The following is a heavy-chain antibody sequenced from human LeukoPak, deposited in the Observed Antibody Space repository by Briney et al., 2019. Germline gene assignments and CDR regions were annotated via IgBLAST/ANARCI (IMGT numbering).Heavy chain of an antibody. D-gene: IGHD3-22*01. CDR3: ARGLYDSSGYRLDY. CDR1: GGSISSSSYY. Sequence: SETLSLTCTVSGGSISSSSYYWGWIRQPPGKGLEWLGSIYYSGSTNYNPSLKSRVTISVDTSKNQFSLKLSSVTAADTAVYYCARGLYDSSGYRLDYWGQGTLVTVSS. J-gene: IGHJ4*02. CDR2: IYYSGST. V-gene: IGHV4-39*07.